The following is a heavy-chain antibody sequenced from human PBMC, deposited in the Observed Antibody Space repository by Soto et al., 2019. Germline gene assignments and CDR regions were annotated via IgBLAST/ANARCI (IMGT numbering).Heavy chain of an antibody. Sequence: ASVKVSCKASGYTFTSYYMHWVRQAPGQGLEWMGIINPSGGSTSYAQKFQGRVTMTRDTSTSTVYMELSSLRSEDTAVYYCARGQGYDFWSGYRSPFWYYYYMDVWGKGTTVTVS. CDR3: ARGQGYDFWSGYRSPFWYYYYMDV. V-gene: IGHV1-46*03. D-gene: IGHD3-3*01. J-gene: IGHJ6*03. CDR2: INPSGGST. CDR1: GYTFTSYY.